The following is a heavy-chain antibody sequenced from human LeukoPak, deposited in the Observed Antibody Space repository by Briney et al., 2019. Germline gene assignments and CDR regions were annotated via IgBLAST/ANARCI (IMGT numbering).Heavy chain of an antibody. Sequence: PGGSLRLSCAASGFTFSNAWMSWVRQAPGKGLEWVGRIKSKTDGGTTDYAAPVKGRFTISRDDSKNTLYLQMNSLKTEDTGVYYCARGCGADSWCFDYWGQGTLVTVSS. D-gene: IGHD2-21*01. CDR1: GFTFSNAW. J-gene: IGHJ4*02. V-gene: IGHV3-15*01. CDR3: ARGCGADSWCFDY. CDR2: IKSKTDGGTT.